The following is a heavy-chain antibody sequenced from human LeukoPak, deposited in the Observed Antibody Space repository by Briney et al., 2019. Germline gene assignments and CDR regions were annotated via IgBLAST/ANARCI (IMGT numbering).Heavy chain of an antibody. CDR3: ARDHEVATIRYFDY. V-gene: IGHV4-59*01. CDR1: GGSISSYS. Sequence: KSSETLSLTCTVSGGSISSYSWSWIRQPPGKGLEWIGYIYYSGSTNYNPSLKSRVTVSVDTSKNQFSLKLSSVTAADTAVYYCARDHEVATIRYFDYWGQGTLVTVSS. CDR2: IYYSGST. D-gene: IGHD5-24*01. J-gene: IGHJ4*02.